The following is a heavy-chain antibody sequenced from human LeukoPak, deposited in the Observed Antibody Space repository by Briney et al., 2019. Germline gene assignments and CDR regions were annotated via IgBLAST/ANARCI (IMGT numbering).Heavy chain of an antibody. CDR3: ARDLGPYNWFDP. Sequence: SETLSLTCTVSGGSISSGSYYWSWIRQPAGKGLEWIGHIYTSGNGNYNPSLKSRVTISIDTSKNQFSLKLSSVTAADTALYFCARDLGPYNWFDPWGQGTLVTVSS. CDR2: IYTSGNG. CDR1: GGSISSGSYY. V-gene: IGHV4-61*09. D-gene: IGHD7-27*01. J-gene: IGHJ5*02.